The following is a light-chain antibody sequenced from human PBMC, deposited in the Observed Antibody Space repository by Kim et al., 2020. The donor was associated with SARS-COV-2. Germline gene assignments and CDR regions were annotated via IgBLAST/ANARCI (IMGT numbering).Light chain of an antibody. CDR1: QGISGW. CDR2: AAS. V-gene: IGKV1-12*01. J-gene: IGKJ4*01. Sequence: ASVGDTVTITCRASQGISGWLAWYQQKPGRAPKLLIYAASNLQSGVPSRFSGTGSGTEFTLTINSLQPEDFATYHCEQAHSFPLTFGGGTKVDIK. CDR3: EQAHSFPLT.